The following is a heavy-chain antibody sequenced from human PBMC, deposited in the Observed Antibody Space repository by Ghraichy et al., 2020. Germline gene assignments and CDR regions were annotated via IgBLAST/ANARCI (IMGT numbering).Heavy chain of an antibody. V-gene: IGHV3-23*01. CDR2: ISDGGGRT. Sequence: GGSLRLSCAASGFTFNSYAMTWVRQAPGKGLEWVSAISDGGGRTYYAGSVKGRFTISRDNAKKTLYLQMNSLRAEDTAVYYCAKTIVTSELPYYFDFWGQGTLVTVSS. CDR1: GFTFNSYA. J-gene: IGHJ4*02. CDR3: AKTIVTSELPYYFDF. D-gene: IGHD1-26*01.